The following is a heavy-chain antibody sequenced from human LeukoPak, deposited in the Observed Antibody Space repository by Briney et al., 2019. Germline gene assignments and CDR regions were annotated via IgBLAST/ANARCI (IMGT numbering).Heavy chain of an antibody. D-gene: IGHD6-19*01. Sequence: ASVQVSCKASGYTFTGYYMHWVRQAPGQGLEWMGWIFSHSGDTNYAQTFQGRVTMTRDTSISTAYMELTGLRSDDTAVYYCARETEYASGWNSIDYRGQGTLVAVSS. V-gene: IGHV1-2*02. CDR2: IFSHSGDT. J-gene: IGHJ4*02. CDR3: ARETEYASGWNSIDY. CDR1: GYTFTGYY.